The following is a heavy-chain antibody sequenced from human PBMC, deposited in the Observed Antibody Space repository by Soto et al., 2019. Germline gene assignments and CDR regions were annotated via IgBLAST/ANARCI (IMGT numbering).Heavy chain of an antibody. J-gene: IGHJ3*02. CDR2: INRDGSKK. D-gene: IGHD6-13*01. V-gene: IGHV3-7*05. Sequence: EVQLEESGGDLVQPGGSLRLSCAASGFTLSAYWMTWVRQAPGKGLEWVANINRDGSKKSYLDAVRGRFTISRDNVGNSVFLQMDSLRADDTALYYCARDVSQGSSSLYLDAFDIWGQGTMVTVSS. CDR3: ARDVSQGSSSLYLDAFDI. CDR1: GFTLSAYW.